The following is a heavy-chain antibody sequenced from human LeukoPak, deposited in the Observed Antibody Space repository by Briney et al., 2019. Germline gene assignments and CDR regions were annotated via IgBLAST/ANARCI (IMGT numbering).Heavy chain of an antibody. CDR1: GYTSTSNY. Sequence: ASVKVSCKAFGYTSTSNYMHWVRQAPGQGPEWMGVISPSGGSTTYAQKFQGRVTMTEDTSTDTAYMELSSLRSEDTAVYYCATEKQQGGSWAPGAFDIWGQGTMVTVSS. V-gene: IGHV1-46*01. CDR3: ATEKQQGGSWAPGAFDI. D-gene: IGHD2-15*01. J-gene: IGHJ3*02. CDR2: ISPSGGST.